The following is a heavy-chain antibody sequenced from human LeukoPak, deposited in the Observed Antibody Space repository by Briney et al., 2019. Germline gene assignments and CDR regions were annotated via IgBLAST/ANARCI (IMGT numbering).Heavy chain of an antibody. CDR2: IKQDGRET. Sequence: PGGSLRLSCAASGFAFDTCWMGWVRQAPGKGLEWVATIKQDGRETYYVDDVKGRFTISRDNAKNSLYLQMNSLRAEDTAVYYCAREWYDYGGNSGDAYGYWGQGTLVTVSS. D-gene: IGHD4-23*01. J-gene: IGHJ4*02. CDR3: AREWYDYGGNSGDAYGY. CDR1: GFAFDTCW. V-gene: IGHV3-7*01.